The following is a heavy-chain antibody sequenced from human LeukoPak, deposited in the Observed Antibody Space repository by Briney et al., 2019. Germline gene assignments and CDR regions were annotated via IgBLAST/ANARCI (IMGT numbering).Heavy chain of an antibody. CDR3: AREILGGFNPGAY. J-gene: IGHJ4*02. CDR2: IHRSGSP. V-gene: IGHV4-4*02. Sequence: SETLSLTCTVSLDSTSSNFWSWVRQPPGKGLEWIGEIHRSGSPNYNPSLQSRVTISIDRSRNQIALELSSVTAADTAVYYCAREILGGFNPGAYWGQGTLVTVSS. D-gene: IGHD1-14*01. CDR1: LDSTSSNF.